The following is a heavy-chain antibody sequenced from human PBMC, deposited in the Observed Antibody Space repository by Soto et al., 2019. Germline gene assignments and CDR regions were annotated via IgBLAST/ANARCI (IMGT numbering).Heavy chain of an antibody. J-gene: IGHJ6*03. V-gene: IGHV4-59*11. Sequence: SETLSLTCTVSGGSISSHYWSWIRQPPGKGLEWIGYIYYSGSTNYNPSLKSRVTISVDTSKNQFSLKLSSVTAADTAVYYCARGYDFWSGYYSHYYYMDVWGKGTTVTVSS. CDR2: IYYSGST. D-gene: IGHD3-3*01. CDR1: GGSISSHY. CDR3: ARGYDFWSGYYSHYYYMDV.